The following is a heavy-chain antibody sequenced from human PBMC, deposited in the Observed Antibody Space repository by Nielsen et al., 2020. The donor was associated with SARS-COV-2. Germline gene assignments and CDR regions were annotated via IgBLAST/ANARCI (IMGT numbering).Heavy chain of an antibody. J-gene: IGHJ5*02. CDR2: RHYTGNT. Sequence: WIRQHPGKGLEWIGLRHYTGNTYYNPSLQSRLFISVDTSKNQFSLRLSSVTAADTAVYYCATGAGWFDPWGQGTRVTVSS. CDR3: ATGAGWFDP. D-gene: IGHD6-19*01. V-gene: IGHV4-31*02.